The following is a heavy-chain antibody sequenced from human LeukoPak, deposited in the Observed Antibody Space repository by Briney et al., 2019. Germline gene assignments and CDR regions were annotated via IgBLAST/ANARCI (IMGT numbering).Heavy chain of an antibody. J-gene: IGHJ4*02. CDR2: IYYSGST. CDR1: GYSISSGYY. CDR3: ARERIYYDSSGEEYYFDY. V-gene: IGHV4-38-2*02. D-gene: IGHD3-22*01. Sequence: SETLSLTCTVSGYSISSGYYWGWIRQPPGKGLEWIGSIYYSGSTYYNPSLKSRVTISVDTSKSQFSLKLSSVTAADTAVYYCARERIYYDSSGEEYYFDYWGQGTLVTVSS.